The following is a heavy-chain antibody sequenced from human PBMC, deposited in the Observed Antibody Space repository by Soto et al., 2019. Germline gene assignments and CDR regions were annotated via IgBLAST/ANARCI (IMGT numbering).Heavy chain of an antibody. CDR1: GGSISSSSYY. V-gene: IGHV4-39*07. Sequence: SETLSLTCTVSGGSISSSSYYWGWIRQPPGKGLAWIGSIYYSGSTYYTPSLKSRVTISVDTSKNQFSLKLSSVTAADTAVYYCARGGPNLRDVLLWFGELLSARGNWFDPWGQGTLVTVS. CDR3: ARGGPNLRDVLLWFGELLSARGNWFDP. J-gene: IGHJ5*02. D-gene: IGHD3-10*01. CDR2: IYYSGST.